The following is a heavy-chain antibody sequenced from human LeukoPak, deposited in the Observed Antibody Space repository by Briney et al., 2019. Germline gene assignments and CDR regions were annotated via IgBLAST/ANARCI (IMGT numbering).Heavy chain of an antibody. D-gene: IGHD5-12*01. CDR3: AREGSGYSGYESGY. V-gene: IGHV7-4-1*02. CDR1: GYIFSNYG. Sequence: ASVKVSCKASGYIFSNYGITWVRQAPGQGLEWMGWINTNTGNPTYAQGFTGRFVFSLDTSVSTAYLQISSLKAEDTAVYYCAREGSGYSGYESGYWGQGTLVTVSS. J-gene: IGHJ4*02. CDR2: INTNTGNP.